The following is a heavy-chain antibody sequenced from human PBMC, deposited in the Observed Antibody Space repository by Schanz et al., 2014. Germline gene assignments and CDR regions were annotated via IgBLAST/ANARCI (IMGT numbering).Heavy chain of an antibody. V-gene: IGHV1-69*04. Sequence: QVQLVQSGAEVKKPGASVKVSCKASGYTFSSYGITWVRQAPGQGLEWMGRIIPILGIANYAQKCQGRVTITADRSTSTAYMELSSLRSEDTAVYYCARGYGDSPTDFWGQGTLVTVSS. J-gene: IGHJ4*02. D-gene: IGHD4-17*01. CDR3: ARGYGDSPTDF. CDR1: GYTFSSYG. CDR2: IIPILGIA.